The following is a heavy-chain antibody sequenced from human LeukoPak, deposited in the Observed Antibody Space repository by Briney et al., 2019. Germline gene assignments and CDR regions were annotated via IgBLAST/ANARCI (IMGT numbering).Heavy chain of an antibody. CDR1: GYSFTSYW. V-gene: IGHV5-10-1*01. CDR2: IDPSDSYT. J-gene: IGHJ4*02. Sequence: GESLKISCKGSGYSFTSYWISWVRQMPGKGLEWMGRIDPSDSYTNYSPSFQGHVTISVDKSISTAYLQWSSLKASDTAIYYCAKGKGYCSAGSCGIFDYWGQGTLVTVSS. D-gene: IGHD2-15*01. CDR3: AKGKGYCSAGSCGIFDY.